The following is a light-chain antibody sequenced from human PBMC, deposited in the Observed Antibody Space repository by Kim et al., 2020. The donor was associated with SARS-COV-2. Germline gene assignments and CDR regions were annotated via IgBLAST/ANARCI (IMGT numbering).Light chain of an antibody. J-gene: IGKJ5*01. CDR3: QQRGK. CDR2: DAS. CDR1: QSVATY. Sequence: VVRQSPATLSFSPGERATLSCRASQSVATYLAWYQQKPGQAPRLLIYDASKRATGIPARFRGSGSGTDFTLTIGTLEPADSAVYYCQQRGKFGQATRLGIK. V-gene: IGKV3-11*01.